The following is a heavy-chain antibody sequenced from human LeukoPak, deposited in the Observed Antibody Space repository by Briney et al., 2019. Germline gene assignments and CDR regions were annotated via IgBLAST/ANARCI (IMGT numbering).Heavy chain of an antibody. CDR2: ISWNSGSI. Sequence: PGGSLRLSCAASGFTFSDYYMSWVRQAPGKGLEWVSGISWNSGSIGYADSVKGRFTISRDNAKNSLYLQMNSLRAEDTALYYCAKDMEGYYYDSSDAFDIWGQGTMVTVSS. CDR1: GFTFSDYY. J-gene: IGHJ3*02. D-gene: IGHD3-22*01. V-gene: IGHV3-9*01. CDR3: AKDMEGYYYDSSDAFDI.